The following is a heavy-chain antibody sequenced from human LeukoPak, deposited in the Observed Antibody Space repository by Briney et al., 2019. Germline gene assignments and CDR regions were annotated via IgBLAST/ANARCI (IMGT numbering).Heavy chain of an antibody. CDR2: FSGSGNAT. CDR3: ASQMAATSH. V-gene: IGHV3-23*01. CDR1: GFAFTNFA. J-gene: IGHJ4*02. Sequence: QLGGSLRLSCAASGFAFTNFAMSWVRQAPGKGLEWVSAFSGSGNATYYVDFVRGRFTISRDNSKNILYLQMNSLLAEDTAVYFCASQMAATSHWGQGILVTVSS. D-gene: IGHD5-24*01.